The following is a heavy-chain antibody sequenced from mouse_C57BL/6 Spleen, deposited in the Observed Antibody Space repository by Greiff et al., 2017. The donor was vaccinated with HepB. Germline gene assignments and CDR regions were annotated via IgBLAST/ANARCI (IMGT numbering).Heavy chain of an antibody. CDR2: ISGGGGNT. D-gene: IGHD1-1*01. Sequence: DVKLVESGGGLVKPGGSLKLSCAASGFTFSSYTMSWVRQTPEKRLEWVATISGGGGNTYYPDSVKGRFTISRDNAKNTLYLQMSSLRSEDTALYYCARHHYYGSILWYFDVWGTGTTVTVSS. J-gene: IGHJ1*03. V-gene: IGHV5-9*01. CDR1: GFTFSSYT. CDR3: ARHHYYGSILWYFDV.